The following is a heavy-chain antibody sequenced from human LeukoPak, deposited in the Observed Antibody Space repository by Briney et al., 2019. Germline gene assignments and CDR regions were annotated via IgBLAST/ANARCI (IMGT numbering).Heavy chain of an antibody. CDR2: IKGDGSAK. V-gene: IGHV3-7*01. Sequence: GGSLRLSCAASGFTFSSSWMVWVRQAPGKGLEWVANIKGDGSAKNYVDSVKGRSSISRDNAKNSLYLQMNSLRAEDTAVYYCARDHYYGSGSYYKTFDYWGQGTLVTVSS. CDR1: GFTFSSSW. CDR3: ARDHYYGSGSYYKTFDY. J-gene: IGHJ4*02. D-gene: IGHD3-10*01.